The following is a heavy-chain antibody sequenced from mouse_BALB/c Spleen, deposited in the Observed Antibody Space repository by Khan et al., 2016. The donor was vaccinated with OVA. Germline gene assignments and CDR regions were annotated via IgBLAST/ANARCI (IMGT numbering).Heavy chain of an antibody. V-gene: IGHV1-85*01. D-gene: IGHD3-3*01. J-gene: IGHJ2*01. Sequence: VRLQQSGTELLKPGTSVKLSCKASGYSFTNYDINWVRQRPEQGLEWIGWIFPGNGNIQYNEKFKDKATLTIDKSSSTAYMRLSRLTYEDSGVYFCARGDSVKFDSWGQGTILTVSS. CDR2: IFPGNGNI. CDR3: ARGDSVKFDS. CDR1: GYSFTNYD.